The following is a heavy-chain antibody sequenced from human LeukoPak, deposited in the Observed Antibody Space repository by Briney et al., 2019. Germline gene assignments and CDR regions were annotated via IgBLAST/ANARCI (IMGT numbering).Heavy chain of an antibody. J-gene: IGHJ6*02. D-gene: IGHD3-3*01. Sequence: GGSLRLSCAASGFTVSSNYMSWVRQAPGKGLEWVANIKQDGSEKYYVDSVKGRFTISRDNAKNSLYLQMNSLRAEDTAVYYCAREQRITIFGVVTPWGDYYGMDVWGQGTTVTVSS. CDR1: GFTVSSNY. CDR2: IKQDGSEK. V-gene: IGHV3-7*01. CDR3: AREQRITIFGVVTPWGDYYGMDV.